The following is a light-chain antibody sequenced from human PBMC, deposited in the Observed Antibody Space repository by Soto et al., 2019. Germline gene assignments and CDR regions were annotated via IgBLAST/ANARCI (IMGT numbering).Light chain of an antibody. V-gene: IGKV1-39*01. CDR3: QQSYSTPLP. CDR1: QSIGDY. CDR2: AAS. J-gene: IGKJ4*01. Sequence: DIQVTQSAFSLSVSVAARVTITCLASQSIGDYLNWYQQKLGKVPKLLIYAASSLHSGVPSRFSGSGSGTDFTLTISSLQPEDFATYYCQQSYSTPLPFGGGTKVDIK.